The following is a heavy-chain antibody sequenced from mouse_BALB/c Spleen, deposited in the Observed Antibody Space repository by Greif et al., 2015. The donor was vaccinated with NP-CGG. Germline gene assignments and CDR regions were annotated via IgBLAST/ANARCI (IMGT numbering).Heavy chain of an antibody. V-gene: IGHV1-9*01. J-gene: IGHJ4*01. CDR3: ARGVLSGAMDY. D-gene: IGHD1-1*02. CDR1: GYTFSSYW. Sequence: VQLQQSGAELMKPGASVKISCKATGYTFSSYWIEWVKQRPGHGLEWIGEILPGSGSTNYNEKFKGKATFTADTSSNTAYMQLSSVTSEDSAVYYCARGVLSGAMDYWGQGTSVTVSS. CDR2: ILPGSGST.